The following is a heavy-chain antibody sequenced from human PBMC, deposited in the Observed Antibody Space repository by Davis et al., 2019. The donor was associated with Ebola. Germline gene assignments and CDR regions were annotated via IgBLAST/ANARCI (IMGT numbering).Heavy chain of an antibody. CDR3: ARAYTSGGYTLPLDAFDI. CDR2: LDPTDSYP. V-gene: IGHV5-10-1*01. D-gene: IGHD6-19*01. CDR1: GYIFTNYW. J-gene: IGHJ3*02. Sequence: GESLKISCEASGYIFTNYWISWVRQLPGKGLEWMGRLDPTDSYPNYNPSFQGHVTISVEKSISTVYLQWSSLKASDTAMYYCARAYTSGGYTLPLDAFDIWGQGTIVTVSS.